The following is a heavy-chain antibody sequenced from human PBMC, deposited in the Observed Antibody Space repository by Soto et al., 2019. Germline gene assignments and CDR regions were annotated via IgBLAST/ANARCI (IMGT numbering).Heavy chain of an antibody. CDR1: GGSISSGGYS. D-gene: IGHD4-4*01. J-gene: IGHJ4*02. V-gene: IGHV4-30-2*01. CDR3: ARGMTTVTTIDY. CDR2: IYHSGST. Sequence: SETLSLTCAVSGGSISSGGYSWSWILQPPGKGLEWIGYIYHSGSTYYNPSLKSRVTISVDRSKNQFSLKLSSVTAADTAVYYCARGMTTVTTIDYWGQGTLVTVSS.